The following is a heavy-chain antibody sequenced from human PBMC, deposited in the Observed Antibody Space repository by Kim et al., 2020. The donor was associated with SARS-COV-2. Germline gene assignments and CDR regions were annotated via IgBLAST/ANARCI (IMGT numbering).Heavy chain of an antibody. V-gene: IGHV1-8*01. Sequence: ASVKVSCKASGYTFTSYDINWVRQATGQGLEWMGWMNPNSGNTGYAQKFQGRVTMTRNTSISTAYMELSSLRSEDTAVYYCARAPSVLEWLLPATYYFDYWGQGTLVTVSS. D-gene: IGHD3-3*01. J-gene: IGHJ4*02. CDR3: ARAPSVLEWLLPATYYFDY. CDR1: GYTFTSYD. CDR2: MNPNSGNT.